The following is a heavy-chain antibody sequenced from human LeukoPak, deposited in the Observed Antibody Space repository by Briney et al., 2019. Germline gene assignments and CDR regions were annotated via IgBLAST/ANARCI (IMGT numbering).Heavy chain of an antibody. V-gene: IGHV4-39*01. Sequence: SETLSLTCTVSGGSISSSSYYWGWIRQPPGKGLEWIGSIYYSGSTYYNPSLKSRVTISVDTSKNQFSLKLSSVTAADTAVYYCARQETTVVTNWFDPWGQRTLVTVSS. CDR2: IYYSGST. J-gene: IGHJ5*02. CDR1: GGSISSSSYY. D-gene: IGHD4-23*01. CDR3: ARQETTVVTNWFDP.